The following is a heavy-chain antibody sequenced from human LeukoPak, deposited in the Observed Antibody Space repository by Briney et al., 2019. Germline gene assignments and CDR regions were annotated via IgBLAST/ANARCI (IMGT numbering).Heavy chain of an antibody. V-gene: IGHV3-23*01. CDR2: ISGSGGGT. D-gene: IGHD6-19*01. J-gene: IGHJ4*02. Sequence: GGSLRPSCAASGFSSSTYVMSWVRQAPGKGLEWVSSISGSGGGTFYADFVKGRFTISRDNSKNTLYLQMNSLRAEDTAVYYCAKSAYSTAWYVGYWGQGTLVTVSS. CDR1: GFSSSTYV. CDR3: AKSAYSTAWYVGY.